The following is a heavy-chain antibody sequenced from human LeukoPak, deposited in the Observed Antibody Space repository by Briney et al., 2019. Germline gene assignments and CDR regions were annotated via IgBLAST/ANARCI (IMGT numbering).Heavy chain of an antibody. J-gene: IGHJ6*03. CDR2: ISGSGSST. D-gene: IGHD3-16*01. CDR1: GFTFSSYS. CDR3: AKGFMRWGEVYYMYV. V-gene: IGHV3-23*01. Sequence: GGSLRLSCAASGFTFSSYSMNWVRQAPGKGLEWFSTISGSGSSTYYADSVKGRFTISRDNSKNTLFLQMNSLRAEDTAVYYCAKGFMRWGEVYYMYVWGKGTTVTVSS.